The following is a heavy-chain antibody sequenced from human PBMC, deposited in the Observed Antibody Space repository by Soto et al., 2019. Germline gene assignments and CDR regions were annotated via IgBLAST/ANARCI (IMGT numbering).Heavy chain of an antibody. CDR2: IYYSGST. D-gene: IGHD5-18*01. J-gene: IGHJ4*02. CDR3: ARTRDTAMVLYYFDY. CDR1: GGSISSYY. V-gene: IGHV4-59*01. Sequence: NPSETLSLTCTVSGGSISSYYWSWIRQPPGKGLEWIGYIYYSGSTNYNPSLKSRVTISVDTSKNQFSLKLSSVTAADTAVYYCARTRDTAMVLYYFDYWGQGTLVTVSS.